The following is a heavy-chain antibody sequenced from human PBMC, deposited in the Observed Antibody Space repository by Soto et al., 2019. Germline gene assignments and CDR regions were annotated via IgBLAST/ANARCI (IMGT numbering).Heavy chain of an antibody. J-gene: IGHJ4*02. CDR3: AADDSVASANVDY. Sequence: EVQLVESGGGLVKPGGTLRLSCAASGFTFRNAWMSWVRQFPGKGLEWVGRIRSKADGGTADYAAPVEGRFTISRDDSKNTLHLQMNSLKTEDTAVYFCAADDSVASANVDYWGQGTLVTVSP. D-gene: IGHD2-15*01. CDR1: GFTFRNAW. CDR2: IRSKADGGTA. V-gene: IGHV3-15*01.